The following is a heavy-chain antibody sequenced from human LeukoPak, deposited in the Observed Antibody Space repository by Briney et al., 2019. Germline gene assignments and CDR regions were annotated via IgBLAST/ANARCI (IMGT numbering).Heavy chain of an antibody. J-gene: IGHJ4*02. Sequence: GGSLRLSCAASGFTFDDYAMHWVRQAPGKGLEWVSGISWNSGSIGYADSVKGRFTISRDNAKNSLYLQMNSLRAEDTALYYCAKDRRAVAGLFDYWGQGTLVTVSS. CDR1: GFTFDDYA. CDR3: AKDRRAVAGLFDY. D-gene: IGHD6-13*01. V-gene: IGHV3-9*01. CDR2: ISWNSGSI.